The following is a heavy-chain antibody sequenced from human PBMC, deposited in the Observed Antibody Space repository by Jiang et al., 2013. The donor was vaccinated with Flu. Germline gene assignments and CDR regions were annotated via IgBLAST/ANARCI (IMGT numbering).Heavy chain of an antibody. V-gene: IGHV4-34*01. D-gene: IGHD2-21*02. CDR3: ARRPSDFADDY. J-gene: IGHJ4*02. CDR1: GGSFSGYY. CDR2: INHSGSA. Sequence: LLKPSETLSLTCAVYGGSFSGYYWSWIRQPPGKGLEWIGEINHSGSANYNPSLKSRVTISVDTSKSQFSLKLTSLTAADTAVYYCARRPSDFADDYWGQGTLVTVSS.